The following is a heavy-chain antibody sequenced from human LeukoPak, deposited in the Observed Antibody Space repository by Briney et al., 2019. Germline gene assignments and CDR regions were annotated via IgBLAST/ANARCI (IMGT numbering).Heavy chain of an antibody. Sequence: GGSLRLSCAASGFMFWSYWMSWVRQAPGKGLERVSAISNNGGYTYYADSVQGRFTISRDNSKSTLCLQMNSLRAEDTAVYYCAKQLGYCSDGSCYFPYWGQGTLVTVSS. J-gene: IGHJ4*02. D-gene: IGHD2-15*01. CDR3: AKQLGYCSDGSCYFPY. V-gene: IGHV3-23*01. CDR1: GFMFWSYW. CDR2: ISNNGGYT.